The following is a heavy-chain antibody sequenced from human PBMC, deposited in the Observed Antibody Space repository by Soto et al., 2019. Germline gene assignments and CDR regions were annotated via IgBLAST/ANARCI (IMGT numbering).Heavy chain of an antibody. CDR3: AKSPSNYVPEHFDY. V-gene: IGHV3-23*01. D-gene: IGHD1-7*01. CDR2: ISGSGGST. Sequence: PGGSVRLSCVASEFAFISDALSWIRQAPGKGLEWVSAISGSGGSTYYADSVKGRFTISRDNSKNTLYLQMNSLRAEDTAVYYCAKSPSNYVPEHFDYWGQGTLVTVSS. J-gene: IGHJ4*02. CDR1: EFAFISDA.